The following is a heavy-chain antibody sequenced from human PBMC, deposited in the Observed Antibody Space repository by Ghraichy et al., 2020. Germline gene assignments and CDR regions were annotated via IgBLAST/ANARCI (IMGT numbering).Heavy chain of an antibody. CDR1: GGSFSGYY. Sequence: SETLSLTCAVYGGSFSGYYWSWIRQPPGKGLEWIGEINHSGSTNYNPSLKSRVTISVDTSKNQFSLKLSSVTAADTAVYYCARGRIAAFDPWGQGTLVTVSS. J-gene: IGHJ5*02. CDR2: INHSGST. V-gene: IGHV4-34*01. CDR3: ARGRIAAFDP. D-gene: IGHD6-6*01.